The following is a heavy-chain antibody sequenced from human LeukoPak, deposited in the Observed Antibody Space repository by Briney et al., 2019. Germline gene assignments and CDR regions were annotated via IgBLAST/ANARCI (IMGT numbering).Heavy chain of an antibody. CDR1: GFTFSGSA. CDR3: TAYSGSYGHGFDY. V-gene: IGHV3-73*01. D-gene: IGHD1-26*01. CDR2: IRSKANGYAT. J-gene: IGHJ4*02. Sequence: GGSLRLSCAASGFTFSGSAMHWVRQASGKGLDWVGRIRSKANGYATAYTASVKGRFTISRDVSKNTAYLQMNSLKTEDTAVYYCTAYSGSYGHGFDYWGQGTLVIVSS.